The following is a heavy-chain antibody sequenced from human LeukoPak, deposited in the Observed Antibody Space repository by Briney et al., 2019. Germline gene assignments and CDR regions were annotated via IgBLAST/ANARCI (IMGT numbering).Heavy chain of an antibody. J-gene: IGHJ6*04. CDR3: AELGITMIGGV. CDR2: ISSSSSTI. V-gene: IGHV3-48*04. Sequence: GGSLRLSCTTSGFTFSLYNMNWFRQAPGKGLEWVSHISSSSSTIYYTDSVKGRFTISRDNAKNSLYLQMNSLRAEDTAVYYCAELGITMIGGVWGKGTTVTISS. D-gene: IGHD3-10*02. CDR1: GFTFSLYN.